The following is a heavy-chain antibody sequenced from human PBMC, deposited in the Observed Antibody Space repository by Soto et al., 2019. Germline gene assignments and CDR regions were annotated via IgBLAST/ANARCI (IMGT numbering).Heavy chain of an antibody. CDR2: IYPSDSDT. CDR1: GYNLAGYW. J-gene: IGHJ4*02. V-gene: IGHV5-51*01. D-gene: IGHD3-3*01. Sequence: PGESLKISCKGSGYNLAGYWIGWVRQMPGKGLELMGIIYPSDSDTRYRPSFQGQVTISADKSISSAYLQWSSLRASDTAMYYCARGGVSTRTFDYWGQGTPVTVS. CDR3: ARGGVSTRTFDY.